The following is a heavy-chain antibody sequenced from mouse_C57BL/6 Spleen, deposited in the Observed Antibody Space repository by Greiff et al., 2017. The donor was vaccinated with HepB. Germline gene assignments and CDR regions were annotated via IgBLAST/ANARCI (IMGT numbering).Heavy chain of an antibody. V-gene: IGHV5-4*01. CDR1: GFTFSSYA. D-gene: IGHD1-1*01. CDR3: ARDYYGSSSYYFDY. J-gene: IGHJ2*01. Sequence: EVQLQESGGGLVKPGGSLKLSCAASGFTFSSYAMSWVRQTPEKRLEWVATISDGGSYTYYPDNVKGRFTISRDNAKNNLYLQMSHLKSEDTAMYYCARDYYGSSSYYFDYWGQGTTLTVSS. CDR2: ISDGGSYT.